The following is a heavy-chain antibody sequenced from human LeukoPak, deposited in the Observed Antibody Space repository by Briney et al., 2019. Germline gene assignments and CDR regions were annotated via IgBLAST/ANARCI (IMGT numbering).Heavy chain of an antibody. CDR2: INHSGIT. V-gene: IGHV4-38-2*02. D-gene: IGHD7-27*01. CDR1: GYSISSGYY. J-gene: IGHJ3*02. CDR3: VSSVKLGIDAMDI. Sequence: MPSETLSLTCTVSGYSISSGYYGSWIRQPPGKGLEWIGEINHSGITNYNPSLKSRLTISLDKSKNQFSLNLTSVTAADTAVYFCVSSVKLGIDAMDIWGQGTVVTVSS.